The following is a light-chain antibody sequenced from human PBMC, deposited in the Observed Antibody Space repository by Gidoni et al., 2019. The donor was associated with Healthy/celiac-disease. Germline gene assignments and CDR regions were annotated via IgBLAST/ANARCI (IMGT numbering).Light chain of an antibody. V-gene: IGKV1-8*01. J-gene: IGKJ4*01. CDR3: QQYYSYPLRT. CDR2: AAS. Sequence: AIRMTQSPSSLSASTGDRVTITCRASQGISSYLAWYQQKPGKAHKLLIYAASTLQSGVPSRFSGSGSGTDFTLTISCLQSEDFATYYCQQYYSYPLRTFGGGTKVEIK. CDR1: QGISSY.